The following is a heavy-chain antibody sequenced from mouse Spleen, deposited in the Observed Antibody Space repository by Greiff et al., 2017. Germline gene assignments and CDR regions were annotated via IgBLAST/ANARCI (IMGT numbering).Heavy chain of an antibody. Sequence: EVQLQQSGPELVKPGASVKMSCKASGYTFTDYNMHWVKQSHGKSLEWIGYINPNNGGTSYNQKFKGKATLTVNKSSSTAYMELRSLTSEDSAVYYCARSYRYEWYFDVWGAGTTVTVSS. CDR1: GYTFTDYN. D-gene: IGHD2-14*01. V-gene: IGHV1-22*01. J-gene: IGHJ1*01. CDR3: ARSYRYEWYFDV. CDR2: INPNNGGT.